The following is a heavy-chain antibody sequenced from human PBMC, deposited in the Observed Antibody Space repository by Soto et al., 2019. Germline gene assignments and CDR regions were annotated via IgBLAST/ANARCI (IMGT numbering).Heavy chain of an antibody. Sequence: PSETLSLTCTVSGGSISSYYWSWIRQPPGKGLEWIGYIYYSGSTNYNPSLKSRVTISVDTSKNQFSLKLSSVTAADTAVYYCARESCSSTSCRNNWFDPWGQGTLVTVSS. J-gene: IGHJ5*02. V-gene: IGHV4-59*01. CDR3: ARESCSSTSCRNNWFDP. D-gene: IGHD2-2*01. CDR1: GGSISSYY. CDR2: IYYSGST.